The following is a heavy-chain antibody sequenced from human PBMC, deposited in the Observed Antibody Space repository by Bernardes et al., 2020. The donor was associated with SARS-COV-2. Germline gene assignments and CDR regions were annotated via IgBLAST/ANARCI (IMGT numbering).Heavy chain of an antibody. CDR2: INHSGST. CDR3: AVDVAGEYST. D-gene: IGHD3-16*01. V-gene: IGHV4-34*01. J-gene: IGHJ4*02. Sequence: SETLSLTCAVYGGSFSGYYWSWVRQSPGKGLEWIGQINHSGSTNYNPSLKSRVTISVDTSKNQFSLKLSSVTAEDTAVYYCAVDVAGEYSTWGQGTLVTVSS. CDR1: GGSFSGYY.